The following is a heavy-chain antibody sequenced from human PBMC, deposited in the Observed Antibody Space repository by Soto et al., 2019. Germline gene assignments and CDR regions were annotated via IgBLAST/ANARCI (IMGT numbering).Heavy chain of an antibody. J-gene: IGHJ4*02. D-gene: IGHD3-22*01. CDR2: ISYDGSNK. CDR3: ARDSYYHSSSGDYVFDY. CDR1: ERSFSGYG. V-gene: IGHV3-30*03. Sequence: GGSLRHSCADSERSFSGYGMHWVRQAPGEGLEWVAAISYDGSNKNYLASVEGRFTISRDNSKNTLYLQMNALRPEDTAVYYCARDSYYHSSSGDYVFDYWGQGTLVTVSS.